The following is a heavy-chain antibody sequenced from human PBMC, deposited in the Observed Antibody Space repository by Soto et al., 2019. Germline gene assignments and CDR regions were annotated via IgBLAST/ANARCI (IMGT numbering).Heavy chain of an antibody. CDR1: NGSIGSYY. CDR3: ARVGRLITAAGLLDA. D-gene: IGHD6-13*01. V-gene: IGHV4-59*01. CDR2: IYYSGST. Sequence: TLSLTCTISNGSIGSYYWTWIRQPPGEGLEWIGHIYYSGSTNYNPSLKSRLTLSLDTSKNQCCLKLASVTAADTAVYYCARVGRLITAAGLLDAWGQRTLVTAPQ. J-gene: IGHJ5*02.